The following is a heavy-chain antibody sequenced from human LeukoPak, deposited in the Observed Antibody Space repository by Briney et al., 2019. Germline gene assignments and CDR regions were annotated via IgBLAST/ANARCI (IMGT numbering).Heavy chain of an antibody. Sequence: GASVKVSCKGSGYTFTGYYMHWVRQAPGQGMEGMGRINPNSGGTNYAQKFQGRGTMTRDTSISTAYMELSRLRSDDTAVYYCAKIVGATNEVFAYWGQGTLVTVSS. CDR1: GYTFTGYY. D-gene: IGHD1-26*01. V-gene: IGHV1-2*06. J-gene: IGHJ4*02. CDR3: AKIVGATNEVFAY. CDR2: INPNSGGT.